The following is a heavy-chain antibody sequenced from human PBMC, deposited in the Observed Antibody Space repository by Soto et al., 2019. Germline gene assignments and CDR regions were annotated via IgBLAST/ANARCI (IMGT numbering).Heavy chain of an antibody. CDR1: GYTITTYP. J-gene: IGHJ4*01. Sequence: APVKVGSKAAGYTITTYPIHRVIQKHKKGLEWMGWINTGNGNTKFSQKFQGRVTITSDTSATTAYMELSSLTSEDTAIYYCASDLTTVTHAFAYWVQGPLVLVFS. CDR3: ASDLTTVTHAFAY. V-gene: IGHV1-3*04. D-gene: IGHD4-17*01. CDR2: INTGNGNT.